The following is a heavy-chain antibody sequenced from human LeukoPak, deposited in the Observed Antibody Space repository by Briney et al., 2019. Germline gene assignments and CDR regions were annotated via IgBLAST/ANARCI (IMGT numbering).Heavy chain of an antibody. CDR3: ARGDRGILLD. CDR1: GGSVSGYY. V-gene: IGHV4-59*02. J-gene: IGHJ4*02. CDR2: VYYSGST. D-gene: IGHD6-13*01. Sequence: PSETLSLTCVVSGGSVSGYYWGWIRQPPGRGLEWIGYVYYSGSTNYNPSFKSRITISVDTSRNQFSLKLSSVTAADTAVYYCARGDRGILLDWGQGTPVTVS.